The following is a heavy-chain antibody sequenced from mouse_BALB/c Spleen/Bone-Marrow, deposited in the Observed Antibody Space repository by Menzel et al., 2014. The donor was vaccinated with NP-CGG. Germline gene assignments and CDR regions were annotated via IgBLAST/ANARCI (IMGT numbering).Heavy chain of an antibody. Sequence: QVQLQQPGAELVKPGASVKLSCKASGYTFTSYWMHWVKQRPGQGLEWIGEINPSNGRTNYNEKFKSKATLTVDKSSSTAYMQLSSPTSEDSAVYYCARWGITLAYWGQGTLVTVSA. CDR2: INPSNGRT. CDR1: GYTFTSYW. D-gene: IGHD2-4*01. J-gene: IGHJ3*01. CDR3: ARWGITLAY. V-gene: IGHV1S81*02.